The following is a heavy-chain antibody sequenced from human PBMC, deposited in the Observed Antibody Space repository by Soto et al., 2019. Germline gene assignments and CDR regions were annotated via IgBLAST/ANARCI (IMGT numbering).Heavy chain of an antibody. CDR2: ISSSSSYI. V-gene: IGHV3-21*01. CDR3: ATQSSRYSGYD. D-gene: IGHD5-12*01. CDR1: GFTFSSYS. J-gene: IGHJ4*02. Sequence: EVQLVESGGGLVKPGGSLRLSCAASGFTFSSYSMNWVRQAPGKGLEWVSAISSSSSYIYYADSVKGRFTISRDNAKNSLYLQMNSLRAEDTAVYYCATQSSRYSGYDWGQGTLVTVSS.